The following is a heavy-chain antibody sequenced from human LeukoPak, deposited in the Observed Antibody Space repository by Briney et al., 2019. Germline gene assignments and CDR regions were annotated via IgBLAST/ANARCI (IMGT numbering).Heavy chain of an antibody. V-gene: IGHV4-59*02. D-gene: IGHD5-18*01. CDR2: IYYSGGT. J-gene: IGHJ4*01. CDR3: SRGHLWFPSPD. CDR1: GDSVSSHY. Sequence: SETLSLTCTVSGDSVSSHYWSWIRQPPGKGLEYIGYIYYSGGTNSYPSLKSRVSMSIDTSKNQFSLKLSSVTPADTAVYYCSRGHLWFPSPDWGQGTPVTLPS.